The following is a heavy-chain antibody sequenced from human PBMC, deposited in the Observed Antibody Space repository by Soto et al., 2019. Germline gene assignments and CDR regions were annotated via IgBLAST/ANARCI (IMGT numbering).Heavy chain of an antibody. CDR2: IRSKANNYAT. CDR3: TNPQVYYGMDV. J-gene: IGHJ6*02. Sequence: EVQRVESGGGLVQPGGSLKLSCAASGFTVSGSAVHWVRQASGKGLEWVGRIRSKANNYATAYAASVQGRFTIFRDDLKNTAYLQMNSLKTEDTAVYYCTNPQVYYGMDVWGQGPTVTVSS. CDR1: GFTVSGSA. V-gene: IGHV3-73*02.